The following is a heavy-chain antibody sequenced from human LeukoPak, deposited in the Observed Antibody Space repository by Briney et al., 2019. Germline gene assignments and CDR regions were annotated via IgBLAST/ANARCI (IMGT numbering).Heavy chain of an antibody. CDR1: GFTFSRYS. CDR3: AGSDTIGYTPREWDYWYFDL. D-gene: IGHD3-16*02. J-gene: IGHJ2*01. Sequence: GESLRLSCAASGFTFSRYSMNWVRQAPGKGLEWVSPISSGSSYIYYADSVKGRFTISRDNAKKLLYLQMNTLRAEDTAVYYCAGSDTIGYTPREWDYWYFDLWGRGTLVTVSS. V-gene: IGHV3-21*01. CDR2: ISSGSSYI.